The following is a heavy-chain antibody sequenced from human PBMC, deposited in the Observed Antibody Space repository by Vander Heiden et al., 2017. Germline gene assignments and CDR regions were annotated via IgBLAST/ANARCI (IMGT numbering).Heavy chain of an antibody. CDR1: GGSISSYY. J-gene: IGHJ4*02. V-gene: IGHV4-59*01. D-gene: IGHD5-12*01. CDR3: ARDRDGYNFDY. CDR2: IDYSGST. Sequence: QVQLQESGPVLVKPSATLSLPCTVSGGSISSYYWSWIRQPPGKGLEWIGYIDYSGSTNYNPSLKSRVTIAVDTSKNQFSLKLSSVTAADTAVYYCARDRDGYNFDYWGQGTLVTVSS.